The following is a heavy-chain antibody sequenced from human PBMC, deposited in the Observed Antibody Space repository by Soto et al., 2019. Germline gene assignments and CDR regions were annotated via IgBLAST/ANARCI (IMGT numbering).Heavy chain of an antibody. J-gene: IGHJ6*03. D-gene: IGHD3-10*01. CDR3: ARGWFGPDV. CDR2: IDKVGTDS. Sequence: EVQLVESGGGLVQPGGSLRLSCAASEFTFSGRSVHWVRQAPGKGLVWVSGIDKVGTDSTYAASVKGRFTSSRDNAKNTVYLQMNSLGVEDTAVYYCARGWFGPDVWGKGTTVTVSS. V-gene: IGHV3-74*01. CDR1: EFTFSGRS.